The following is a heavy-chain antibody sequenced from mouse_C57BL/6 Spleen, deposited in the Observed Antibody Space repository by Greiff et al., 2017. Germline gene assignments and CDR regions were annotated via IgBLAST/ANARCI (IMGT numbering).Heavy chain of an antibody. CDR2: IDPSDSET. J-gene: IGHJ4*01. V-gene: IGHV1-52*01. Sequence: QVQLQQPGAELVRPGSSVKLSCKASGYTFTSYWMHWVKQRPIQGLEWIGNIDPSDSETNYNQKFKDKATLTADKSSSTAYMQLSSLISEDSAVYDCARGCDDYDGYSMDYWGQGTSVTVSS. D-gene: IGHD2-4*01. CDR1: GYTFTSYW. CDR3: ARGCDDYDGYSMDY.